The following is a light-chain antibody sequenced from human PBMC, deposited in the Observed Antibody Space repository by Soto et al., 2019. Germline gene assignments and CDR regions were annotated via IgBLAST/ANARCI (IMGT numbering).Light chain of an antibody. Sequence: EIVLTQSPATLSLSPGERATLSCWASQSVSNYFVWYQQKPGQAPRLLIYDASKRATGIPARFSGSGSVTDFTLTISRLEPEDFAVYYCQQFSSYPLTFGGGTKVDIK. CDR1: QSVSNY. J-gene: IGKJ4*01. V-gene: IGKV3-11*01. CDR2: DAS. CDR3: QQFSSYPLT.